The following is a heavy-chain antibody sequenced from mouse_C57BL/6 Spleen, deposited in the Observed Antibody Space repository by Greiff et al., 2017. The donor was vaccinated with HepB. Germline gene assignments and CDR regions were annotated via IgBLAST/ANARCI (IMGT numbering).Heavy chain of an antibody. Sequence: VQLVESGPELVKPGASVKLSCKASGYTFTSYDINWVKQRPGQGLEWIGWIYPRDGSTKYNEKFKGQATLTVDTSSSTAYMELHSMTSEDSAVYYCARKTQGGYYGYWGQGTTLTVSS. V-gene: IGHV1-85*01. CDR1: GYTFTSYD. CDR2: IYPRDGST. D-gene: IGHD2-3*01. J-gene: IGHJ2*01. CDR3: ARKTQGGYYGY.